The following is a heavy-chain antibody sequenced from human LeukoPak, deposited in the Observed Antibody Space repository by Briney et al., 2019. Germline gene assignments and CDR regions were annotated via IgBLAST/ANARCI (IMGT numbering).Heavy chain of an antibody. D-gene: IGHD3-22*01. Sequence: GGSLRLSCAASGFTFSSYWMSWVRQAPGKGLEWVANIKQDGSEKYYVDSVKGRFTISRDNAKNSLYLQMNSLRAEDTAVYYCARAGPYYYDSSGYYDYFDYWGQGTLVTVSS. J-gene: IGHJ4*02. CDR3: ARAGPYYYDSSGYYDYFDY. V-gene: IGHV3-7*01. CDR2: IKQDGSEK. CDR1: GFTFSSYW.